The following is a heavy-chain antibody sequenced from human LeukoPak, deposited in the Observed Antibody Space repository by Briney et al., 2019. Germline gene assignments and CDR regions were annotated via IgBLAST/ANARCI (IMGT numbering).Heavy chain of an antibody. CDR3: ARGEYDFWSGYDFYYFDY. Sequence: ASVKVSCKASGGTFSSYAISWVRQAPGQGLEWMGGIIPIFGTANYAQKFQGRVTITADESTSTACMELSSLRSEDTAVYYCARGEYDFWSGYDFYYFDYWGQGTLVTVSS. CDR1: GGTFSSYA. CDR2: IIPIFGTA. J-gene: IGHJ4*02. D-gene: IGHD3-3*01. V-gene: IGHV1-69*13.